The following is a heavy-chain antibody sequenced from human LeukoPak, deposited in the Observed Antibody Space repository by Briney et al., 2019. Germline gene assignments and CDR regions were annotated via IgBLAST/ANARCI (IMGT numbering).Heavy chain of an antibody. CDR1: GGSISSYY. D-gene: IGHD3-16*01. CDR3: ARAGGGWYFDY. J-gene: IGHJ4*02. CDR2: IYYSGST. Sequence: PSETLSLTCTVSGGSISSYYWSWIRQPPGKGLEWIGYIYYSGSTNYNPSLKSQVTISVDTSKNQFSLELSFVTAADTAVYYCARAGGGWYFDYWGQGTLVTVSS. V-gene: IGHV4-59*01.